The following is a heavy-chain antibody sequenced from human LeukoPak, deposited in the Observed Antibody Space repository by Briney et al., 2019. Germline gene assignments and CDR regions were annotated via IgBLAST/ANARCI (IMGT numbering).Heavy chain of an antibody. D-gene: IGHD5-18*01. J-gene: IGHJ4*02. CDR3: ARDLSGVTGYTYGRGIDY. CDR1: GFTFSRYS. V-gene: IGHV3-21*01. Sequence: GGSLRLSCAASGFTFSRYSMNWVRQAPGKGLEWVSSISISSNYIYYTDSVKGRCTISRDNGKNSLYLQMNSLRAEDTAVYFCARDLSGVTGYTYGRGIDYWGQGTLVTVSS. CDR2: ISISSNYI.